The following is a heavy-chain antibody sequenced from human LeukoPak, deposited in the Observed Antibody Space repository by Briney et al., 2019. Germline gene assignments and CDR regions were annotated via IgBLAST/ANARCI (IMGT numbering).Heavy chain of an antibody. V-gene: IGHV4-59*08. CDR1: GVSISDYY. Sequence: SETLSLTCTVSGVSISDYYWNWIRQPPGKGLEWIGYIYYSGSTTYNPSLKSRVTMSVDTAKNQISLIVRSVTAADTAVYYCARGDFCSKSNCYLRPMDVWGKGTTVSVSS. J-gene: IGHJ6*03. CDR3: ARGDFCSKSNCYLRPMDV. D-gene: IGHD3-3*01. CDR2: IYYSGST.